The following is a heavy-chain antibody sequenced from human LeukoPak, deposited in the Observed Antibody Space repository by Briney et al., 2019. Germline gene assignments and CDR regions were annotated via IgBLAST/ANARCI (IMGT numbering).Heavy chain of an antibody. CDR3: AKKLGSSPGDFFDY. Sequence: GGSLRLSCAASGFTFSSDAMSWVREVPGKGLEWVSDINDNGGSTFYADSVKGRFTIPRDNSKNTLYMQMNSLRVEDTSVYYCAKKLGSSPGDFFDYWGQGILVTVSS. D-gene: IGHD6-6*01. V-gene: IGHV3-23*01. J-gene: IGHJ4*02. CDR2: INDNGGST. CDR1: GFTFSSDA.